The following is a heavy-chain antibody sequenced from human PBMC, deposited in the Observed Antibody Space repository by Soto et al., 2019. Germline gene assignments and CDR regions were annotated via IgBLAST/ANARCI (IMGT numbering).Heavy chain of an antibody. J-gene: IGHJ5*02. CDR2: INHSGST. CDR1: GGSFSGYY. D-gene: IGHD2-15*01. V-gene: IGHV4-34*01. CDR3: ARAVHIVVVVAATGRTSNGNWFDP. Sequence: TLSLTCAVYGGSFSGYYWSWIRQPPGKGLEWIGEINHSGSTNYNPSLKSRVTISVDTSKNQFSLKLSSVTAADTAVYYCARAVHIVVVVAATGRTSNGNWFDPWGQGTLVTVSS.